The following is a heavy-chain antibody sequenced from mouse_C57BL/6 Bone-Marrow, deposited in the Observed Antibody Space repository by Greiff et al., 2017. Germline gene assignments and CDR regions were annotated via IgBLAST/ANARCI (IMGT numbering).Heavy chain of an antibody. Sequence: QVQLQQPGAELVKPGASVKLSCKASGYTFTSYWMHWVKQRPGQGLEWIGMIHPNSGSTNYNEKFKSKATLTVVKSSSTAYMQLSSLTSEDSAVYYCARNYYGSSSGDYWGQGTTLTVSS. CDR1: GYTFTSYW. CDR3: ARNYYGSSSGDY. J-gene: IGHJ2*01. CDR2: IHPNSGST. V-gene: IGHV1-64*01. D-gene: IGHD1-1*01.